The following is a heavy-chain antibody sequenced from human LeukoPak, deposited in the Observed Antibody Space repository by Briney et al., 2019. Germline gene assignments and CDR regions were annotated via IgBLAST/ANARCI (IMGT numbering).Heavy chain of an antibody. CDR1: GFSFSSNC. CDR2: IKEDGNEI. Sequence: GGSLRLSCAVSGFSFSSNCMSWVRQAPGKGLEWVAKIKEDGNEIYYVDSVKGRFTISRDNTRNSLFLQMNSLRAEDTAVYYCATGGAVAGRFAYWGQGTLVTVSS. CDR3: ATGGAVAGRFAY. J-gene: IGHJ4*02. D-gene: IGHD6-19*01. V-gene: IGHV3-7*01.